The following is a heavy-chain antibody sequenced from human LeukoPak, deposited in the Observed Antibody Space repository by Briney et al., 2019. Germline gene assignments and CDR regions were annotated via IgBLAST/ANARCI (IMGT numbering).Heavy chain of an antibody. Sequence: GGSLRLSCAASGFSFSTNWMNWVRQAPGKGLEWVANINQDGSLKDYVDSVRGRFTISKDNTNNILYLQMNSLRVEDTAVYYCARLPSTANDYWGQGTLVTVSS. D-gene: IGHD2-21*02. V-gene: IGHV3-7*01. CDR3: ARLPSTANDY. CDR2: INQDGSLK. CDR1: GFSFSTNW. J-gene: IGHJ4*02.